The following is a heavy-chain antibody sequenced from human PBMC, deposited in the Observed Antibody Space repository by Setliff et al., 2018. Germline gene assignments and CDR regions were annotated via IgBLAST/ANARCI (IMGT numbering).Heavy chain of an antibody. CDR1: GGSLSSYNY. CDR2: IYTDGST. D-gene: IGHD3-3*01. CDR3: ARVTGFLYMDV. V-gene: IGHV4-61*02. J-gene: IGHJ6*03. Sequence: SETLSLTCTVSGGSLSSYNYWSWIRQSAGKGLECIGRIYTDGSTKYNPSLNSRVTLSIDTSKNQFSLRLSSVTAADTAVYFCARVTGFLYMDVWGKGTTVTVSS.